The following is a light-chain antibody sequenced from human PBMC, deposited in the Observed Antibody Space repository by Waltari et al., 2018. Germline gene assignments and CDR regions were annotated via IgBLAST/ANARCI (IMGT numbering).Light chain of an antibody. V-gene: IGLV2-14*03. CDR3: SSQTLDGLVL. CDR2: DVT. CDR1: GSAAGASES. J-gene: IGLJ2*01. Sequence: QSALTQPASVSGSPGQSITISCSGVGSAAGASESVSWHQHHPGKPPQVIIYDVTNRPSGVSDRFSASKSANTASLTISRLQPEDEADYYCSSQTLDGLVLFGGGTRLTVL.